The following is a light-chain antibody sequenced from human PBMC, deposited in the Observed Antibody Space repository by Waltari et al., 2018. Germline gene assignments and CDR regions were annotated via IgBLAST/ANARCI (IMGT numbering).Light chain of an antibody. CDR1: NIDTKS. CDR3: QVWDDTSKSGV. J-gene: IGLJ3*02. V-gene: IGLV3-21*04. CDR2: YDT. Sequence: YVLTQPPSVSAAPGTTATLACVGGNIDTKSVNWYQQKPGHAPVLVLFYDTDRPSGSPHRLSGSNSGNTAALPISCVEDGDEADDYCQVWDDTSKSGVFGGGTRLTVL.